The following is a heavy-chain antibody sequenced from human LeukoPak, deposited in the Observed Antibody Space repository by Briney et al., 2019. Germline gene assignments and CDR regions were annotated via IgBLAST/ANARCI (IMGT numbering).Heavy chain of an antibody. V-gene: IGHV3-53*01. CDR2: IYSDNT. D-gene: IGHD4/OR15-4a*01. Sequence: SGGSLRLSCAASGFTLSSYAMSWVRQGPGKGLEWVSFIYSDNTHYSDSVKGRFTISRDNSKNTLYLQMNSLRAEDTAVYYCARRAGAYSHPYDYWGQGTLVTVSS. CDR1: GFTLSSYA. J-gene: IGHJ4*02. CDR3: ARRAGAYSHPYDY.